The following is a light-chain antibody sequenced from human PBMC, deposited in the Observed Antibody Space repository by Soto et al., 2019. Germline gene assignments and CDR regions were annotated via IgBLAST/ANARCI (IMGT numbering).Light chain of an antibody. Sequence: IVLTQSPGTLSLSPGERATLSCRASQSVSSSYLAWYQQKPGQAPRLLIYGASSRATGIPDRFSGSGSGTDFTLTISRLEPEDFAVYYCQQYVTSPWTFGQGTK. CDR1: QSVSSSY. V-gene: IGKV3-20*01. CDR2: GAS. CDR3: QQYVTSPWT. J-gene: IGKJ1*01.